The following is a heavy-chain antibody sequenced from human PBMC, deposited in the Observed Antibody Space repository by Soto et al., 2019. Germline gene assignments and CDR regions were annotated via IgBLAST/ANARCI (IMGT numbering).Heavy chain of an antibody. Sequence: NPSETLSLTCAVSGGSISSSNWWSWVRQPPGKGLEWIGEIYHSGSTNYNPSLKSRVTISVDKSKNQFSLKLGSVTAADTAVYYCARDSRSSGSYYDYYYYYGMDVWGQGTTVTVSS. D-gene: IGHD1-26*01. V-gene: IGHV4-4*02. J-gene: IGHJ6*02. CDR2: IYHSGST. CDR3: ARDSRSSGSYYDYYYYYGMDV. CDR1: GGSISSSNW.